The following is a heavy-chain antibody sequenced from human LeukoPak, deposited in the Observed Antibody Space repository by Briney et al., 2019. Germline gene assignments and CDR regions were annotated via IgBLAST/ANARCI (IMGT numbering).Heavy chain of an antibody. CDR3: ARDGSILSGYDSYDAFDI. CDR2: ISWNSGSI. Sequence: PGRSLRLSCAASGFTFDDYAMHWVRQAPGKGLEWVSGISWNSGSIGYADSVEGRFTISRDNAKNSLYLQMNSLRAEDTAVYYCARDGSILSGYDSYDAFDIWGQGTMVTVSS. J-gene: IGHJ3*02. D-gene: IGHD5-12*01. V-gene: IGHV3-9*01. CDR1: GFTFDDYA.